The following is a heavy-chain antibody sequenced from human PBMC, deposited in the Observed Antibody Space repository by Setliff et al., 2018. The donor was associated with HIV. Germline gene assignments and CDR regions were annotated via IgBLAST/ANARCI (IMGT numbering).Heavy chain of an antibody. CDR3: ARVFVDTAVLRVLEYYFDS. CDR2: MYYSGST. Sequence: NPSETLSLTCTVSGGSISSSSYYWGWVRQPPGKGLEWIGSMYYSGSTYYTPSLKSRITISLDMSKNQFSLRMRSVTAADTAVYYCARVFVDTAVLRVLEYYFDSWGRGTLVTVSS. J-gene: IGHJ4*02. CDR1: GGSISSSSYY. D-gene: IGHD5-18*01. V-gene: IGHV4-39*07.